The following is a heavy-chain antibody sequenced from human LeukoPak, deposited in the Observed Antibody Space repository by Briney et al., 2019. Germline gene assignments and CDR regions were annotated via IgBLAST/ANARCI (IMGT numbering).Heavy chain of an antibody. CDR2: ISGSGGST. V-gene: IGHV3-23*01. D-gene: IGHD5-24*01. J-gene: IGHJ4*02. Sequence: GGSLRLSCAASGFTFSSYSMNWVRQAPGKGLEWVSAISGSGGSTYYADSVKGRFTISRDNSKNTLYLQMNSLRAEDTAVYYCAKGDDYSTRGFDYWGQGTLVTVSS. CDR3: AKGDDYSTRGFDY. CDR1: GFTFSSYS.